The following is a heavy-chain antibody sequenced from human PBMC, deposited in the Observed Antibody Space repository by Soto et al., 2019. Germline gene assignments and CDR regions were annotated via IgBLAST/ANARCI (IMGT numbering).Heavy chain of an antibody. V-gene: IGHV1-69*01. J-gene: IGHJ5*02. CDR2: IIPIIGPA. D-gene: IGHD3-22*01. CDR1: GGTFTYYG. Sequence: QVQLVQSGAEVKRPGSSVKLSCKASGGTFTYYGISWVRQAPGQGLEWMGGIIPIIGPATYAQKFQGRLTITADQSPSTADMELSSLGSEDTALYYCARDLGTTIAGPPRRETYGWLDPWGQGTLVTVSS. CDR3: ARDLGTTIAGPPRRETYGWLDP.